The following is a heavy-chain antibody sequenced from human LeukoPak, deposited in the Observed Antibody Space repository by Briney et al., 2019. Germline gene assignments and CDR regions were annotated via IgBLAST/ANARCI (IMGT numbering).Heavy chain of an antibody. CDR1: AYTFTIYG. V-gene: IGHV1-18*01. CDR3: ARVQIIAEADY. D-gene: IGHD6-19*01. CDR2: ISAYNGNT. J-gene: IGHJ4*02. Sequence: ASVTVSFKSGAYTFTIYGISWVRQAPGQGLEWMGWISAYNGNTNYAQKLQDRVTMTTDTSTSTAYMELRSLSSDNTAVYYCARVQIIAEADYWGQGTLVTVSS.